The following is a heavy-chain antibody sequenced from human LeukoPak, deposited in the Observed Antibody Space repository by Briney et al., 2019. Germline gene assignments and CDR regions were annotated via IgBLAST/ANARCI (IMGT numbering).Heavy chain of an antibody. J-gene: IGHJ2*01. Sequence: GGSLRLSCAASGFTFSSYAMSWVRQAPGKGLEWVSAISGSGGSTYYADSVKGRFTISRDNPKNTLYLQMNSLRAEDTAVYYCAKDLWLGLNWYFDLWGRGTLVTVSS. CDR3: AKDLWLGLNWYFDL. CDR2: ISGSGGST. V-gene: IGHV3-23*01. CDR1: GFTFSSYA. D-gene: IGHD5-12*01.